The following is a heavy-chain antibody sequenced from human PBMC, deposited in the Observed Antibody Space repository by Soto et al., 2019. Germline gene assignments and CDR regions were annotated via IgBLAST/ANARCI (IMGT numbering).Heavy chain of an antibody. V-gene: IGHV4-30-4*01. Sequence: PSETLSLTCTVSGGSISSDDYYWSWIRQAPGRGLEWIGYIHSSGSTYYNPSLKSPATMSIDTAGNQFSLKVSAVTVADTAVYYCARYLDGLHDDTSGPFPRPGWGQGTLVTVSS. D-gene: IGHD3-22*01. CDR1: GGSISSDDYY. CDR2: IHSSGST. J-gene: IGHJ1*01. CDR3: ARYLDGLHDDTSGPFPRPG.